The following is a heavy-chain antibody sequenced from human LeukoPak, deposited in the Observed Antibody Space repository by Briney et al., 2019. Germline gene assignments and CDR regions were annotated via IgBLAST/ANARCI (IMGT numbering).Heavy chain of an antibody. V-gene: IGHV4-34*01. Sequence: PSETLSLTCADYGGSFSGYYWSWIRQPPGKGLEWIGEINHSGSTNYNPSPKSRVTISVATSKDQFSLKLSSVTAADTAVYYCARSRYCSSTSCYLYYYYYYGMDVWGQGTTVTVSS. CDR1: GGSFSGYY. CDR3: ARSRYCSSTSCYLYYYYYYGMDV. D-gene: IGHD2-2*01. CDR2: INHSGST. J-gene: IGHJ6*02.